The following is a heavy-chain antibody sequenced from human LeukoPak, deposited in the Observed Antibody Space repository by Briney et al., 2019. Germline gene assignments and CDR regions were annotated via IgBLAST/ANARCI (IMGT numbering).Heavy chain of an antibody. CDR2: ISSSSSSYI. Sequence: GGSLRLSCAASGFTFSSYSMNWVRQAPGKGLEWVSSISSSSSSYIYYADSVKDRFTISRDNAKNSLYLQMNSLRAEDTAVYYCARDRGDSGYCGSTSCYYFDYWGQGTLVTVSS. CDR1: GFTFSSYS. J-gene: IGHJ4*02. D-gene: IGHD2-2*01. V-gene: IGHV3-21*01. CDR3: ARDRGDSGYCGSTSCYYFDY.